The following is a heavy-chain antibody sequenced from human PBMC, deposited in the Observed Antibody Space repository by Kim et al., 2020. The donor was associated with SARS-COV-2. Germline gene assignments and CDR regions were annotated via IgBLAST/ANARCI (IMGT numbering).Heavy chain of an antibody. V-gene: IGHV3-23*01. CDR3: AKGAAAGSFDS. CDR2: T. D-gene: IGHD6-13*01. J-gene: IGHJ4*02. Sequence: TYYVDSVKGRFTISRDNSKNTLYRQMNSLRAEDTAVYYCAKGAAAGSFDSWGQGTLVTVSS.